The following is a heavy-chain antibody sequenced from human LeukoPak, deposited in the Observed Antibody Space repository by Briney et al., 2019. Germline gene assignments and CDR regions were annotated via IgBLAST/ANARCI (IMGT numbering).Heavy chain of an antibody. CDR3: ARTNRATTVTPDYHGVDV. D-gene: IGHD4-11*01. V-gene: IGHV6-1*01. Sequence: SQTLSLTYVISGDSFSGNSAAWNWIRQSPSRGLEWLGRTYYRSKWYNDYAVSVKSRVTINPDTSKNQFSLQLNFVTPEDTAVYYCARTNRATTVTPDYHGVDVWGQGTSVTVSS. CDR2: TYYRSKWYN. J-gene: IGHJ6*02. CDR1: GDSFSGNSAA.